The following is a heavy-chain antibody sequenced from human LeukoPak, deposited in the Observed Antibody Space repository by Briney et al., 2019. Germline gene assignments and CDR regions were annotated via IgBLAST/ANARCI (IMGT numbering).Heavy chain of an antibody. V-gene: IGHV1-46*01. J-gene: IGHJ4*02. CDR2: INPSGGST. D-gene: IGHD3-22*01. CDR3: ARAPNYYDSSGYDPPPVEY. CDR1: GYTFTSYY. Sequence: GASVKVSLTSSGYTFTSYYMPRVRQPPGQGLEWMGIINPSGGSTSYAQKSQGGVTMTRDTSTSTVYMELSSLRSEDTAVYYCARAPNYYDSSGYDPPPVEYWGQGALMTVSS.